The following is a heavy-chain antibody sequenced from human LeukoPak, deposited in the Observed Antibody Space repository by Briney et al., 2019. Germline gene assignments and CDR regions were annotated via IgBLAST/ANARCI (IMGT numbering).Heavy chain of an antibody. CDR3: ARRVPGRSGNWFDP. J-gene: IGHJ5*02. Sequence: KPSETLSLTCTVSGGSISNNDYFWGWIRQPPGKGLEWIGSMNYGGSTHDNPSLKSRVTISVDTSKNQVSLKLSSVTAADTAVYYCARRVPGRSGNWFDPRGQGTLVTVSS. V-gene: IGHV4-39*01. CDR2: MNYGGST. D-gene: IGHD2-2*01. CDR1: GGSISNNDYF.